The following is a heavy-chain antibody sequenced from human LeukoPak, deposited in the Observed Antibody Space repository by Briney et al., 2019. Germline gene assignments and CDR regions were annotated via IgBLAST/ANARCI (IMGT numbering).Heavy chain of an antibody. Sequence: GGSLRLSCAASGFTFSSYWMSWVRQAPGKGLEWVANIKQDGSEKYYVDSVKGRFTISRDNAKNSLYLQMNSLRAEDTAVYYCARDLPGIAAAGTSSWGQGTLVTVSS. V-gene: IGHV3-7*01. CDR1: GFTFSSYW. CDR3: ARDLPGIAAAGTSS. J-gene: IGHJ5*02. D-gene: IGHD6-13*01. CDR2: IKQDGSEK.